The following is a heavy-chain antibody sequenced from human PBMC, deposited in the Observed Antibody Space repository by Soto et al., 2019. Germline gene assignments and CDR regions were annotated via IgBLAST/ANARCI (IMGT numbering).Heavy chain of an antibody. CDR3: ASAHDFWSGYQAPLYYYYGMDV. D-gene: IGHD3-3*01. CDR1: GGTFSSYA. Sequence: SVKVSCKASGGTFSSYAISWVRQAPGQGLEWMGGIIPIFGTANYAQKFQGRVTITSDESTSTAYMELSSLRSEDTAVYYCASAHDFWSGYQAPLYYYYGMDVWGQGTTVTVSS. V-gene: IGHV1-69*13. J-gene: IGHJ6*02. CDR2: IIPIFGTA.